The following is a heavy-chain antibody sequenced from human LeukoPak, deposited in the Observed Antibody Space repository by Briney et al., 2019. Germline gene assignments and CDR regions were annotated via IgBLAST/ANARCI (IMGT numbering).Heavy chain of an antibody. CDR3: AREGYSSGWPHADY. CDR2: IIPIFGTA. Sequence: SVKVSCKASGGTFSSYAISWVRQAPGQGLEWMGGIIPIFGTANYAQKFQGRVTITTDESTSTAYMELSSLRSEDTAVYHCAREGYSSGWPHADYWGQGTLVTVSS. V-gene: IGHV1-69*05. CDR1: GGTFSSYA. D-gene: IGHD6-19*01. J-gene: IGHJ4*02.